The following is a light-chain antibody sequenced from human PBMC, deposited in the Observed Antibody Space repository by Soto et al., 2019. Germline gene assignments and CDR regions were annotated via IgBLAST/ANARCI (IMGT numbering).Light chain of an antibody. CDR1: TSNIGGNY. Sequence: QSVLTQPPSASGTPGQRVTISCSGSTSNIGGNYVYWYQQLPGTAPKLLIYRNNQRPSGVPDRFSGSKSGTSASLAISGLRSEDEAAYYCAAWDDSLSGVVFGGGTKLTVL. J-gene: IGLJ2*01. CDR3: AAWDDSLSGVV. V-gene: IGLV1-47*01. CDR2: RNN.